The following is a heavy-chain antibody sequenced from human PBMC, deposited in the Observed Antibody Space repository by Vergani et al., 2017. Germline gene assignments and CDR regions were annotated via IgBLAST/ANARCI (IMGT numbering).Heavy chain of an antibody. J-gene: IGHJ4*02. V-gene: IGHV3-48*04. CDR3: VRDRGLCAGGRCYTEAWDY. CDR1: GFDFSSYI. D-gene: IGHD2-2*02. Sequence: QLVESGGGWVQPGGSLRLSCVVSGFDFSSYIMNWVRQAPGKGLEWVSFVSTGTKSPSYAESVKGRFTISRDIAKNTLYLQVRSLRLEDTGVYHCVRDRGLCAGGRCYTEAWDYWGQGTPVTVSS. CDR2: VSTGTKSP.